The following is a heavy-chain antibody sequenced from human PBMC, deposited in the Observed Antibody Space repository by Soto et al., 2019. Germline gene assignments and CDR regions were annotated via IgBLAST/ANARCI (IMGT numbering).Heavy chain of an antibody. CDR3: ARILDILDSSGAGYYYMDV. D-gene: IGHD6-25*01. Sequence: SGPTLVNPTQTLTLTCTFSGFALSTSGMCVSWIRQPPGKALEWLARIDWDDDKYYSTSLKTRLTISKDTSKNQVVLTMTNMDPVDTATYYCARILDILDSSGAGYYYMDVWGKGTTVTVSS. J-gene: IGHJ6*03. V-gene: IGHV2-70*11. CDR2: IDWDDDK. CDR1: GFALSTSGMC.